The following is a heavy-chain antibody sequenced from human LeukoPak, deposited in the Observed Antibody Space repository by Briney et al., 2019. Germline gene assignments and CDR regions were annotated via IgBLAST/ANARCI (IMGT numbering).Heavy chain of an antibody. CDR3: ASVPPRGYFQH. Sequence: ASVKVSCKASGYTFTGYYMHWVRQAPGQGLEWMGWISAYNGNTNYAQKLQGRVTMTTDTSTSTAYMELRSLRSDDTAVYYCASVPPRGYFQHWGQGTLVTVSS. D-gene: IGHD3-10*01. CDR2: ISAYNGNT. CDR1: GYTFTGYY. V-gene: IGHV1-18*04. J-gene: IGHJ1*01.